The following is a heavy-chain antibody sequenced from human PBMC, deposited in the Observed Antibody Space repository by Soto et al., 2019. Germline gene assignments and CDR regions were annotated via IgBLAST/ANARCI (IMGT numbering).Heavy chain of an antibody. CDR1: GFTFDDYT. V-gene: IGHV3-43*01. D-gene: IGHD5-12*01. CDR2: ISWDGGST. J-gene: IGHJ6*02. Sequence: PGGSLRLSCAASGFTFDDYTMHWVRQAPGKGLEWVSLISWDGGSTYYADSVKGRFTISRDNSKNSLYLQMNSLRTEDTALYYCAKDVLSGYDQRTDYYYYYGMDVWGQGTTVTVSS. CDR3: AKDVLSGYDQRTDYYYYYGMDV.